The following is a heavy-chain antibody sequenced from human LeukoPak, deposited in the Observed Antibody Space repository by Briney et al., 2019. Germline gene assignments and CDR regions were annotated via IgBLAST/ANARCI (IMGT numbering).Heavy chain of an antibody. V-gene: IGHV3-23*03. D-gene: IGHD1-1*01. J-gene: IGHJ4*02. CDR1: GFTFSGYA. CDR3: VRDYNWGFDY. Sequence: GGSLRVSCAASGFTFSGYAMSWVRQAPGKGLEWVSVIYSGGSTYYADSVKGRFTISRDNSKNNVYLQMYSLRVEDTSIYYCVRDYNWGFDYWGQGTVVTVSS. CDR2: IYSGGST.